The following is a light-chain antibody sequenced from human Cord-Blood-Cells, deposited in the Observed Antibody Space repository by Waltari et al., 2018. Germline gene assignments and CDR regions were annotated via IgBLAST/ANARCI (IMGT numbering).Light chain of an antibody. J-gene: IGLJ2*01. CDR3: CSYAGSVV. CDR2: EGS. CDR1: SSDVGSYNL. V-gene: IGLV2-23*01. Sequence: QTALTHPASVSESPGQPSTISCTRTSSDVGSYNLVSWYQQHPGKAPTLMIYEGSTRPSGVSNRFSGSKSGNTASLTISGLQAEDEADYYCCSYAGSVVFGGGTKLTVL.